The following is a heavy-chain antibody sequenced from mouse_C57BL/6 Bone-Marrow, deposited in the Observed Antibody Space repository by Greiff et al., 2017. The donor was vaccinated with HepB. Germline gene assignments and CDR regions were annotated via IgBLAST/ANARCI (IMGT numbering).Heavy chain of an antibody. J-gene: IGHJ2*01. D-gene: IGHD2-3*01. CDR2: IYIGNGYT. CDR3: ARWEDGYSRDYFDY. Sequence: EVQLQQSGAELVRPGSSVKMSCKTSGYTFTSYGINWVKQRPGQGLEWIGYIYIGNGYTEYNEKFKGKATLTSDTSSSTAYMQLSSLTTEDSAVYYCARWEDGYSRDYFDYWGQGTTLTVSS. CDR1: GYTFTSYG. V-gene: IGHV1-58*01.